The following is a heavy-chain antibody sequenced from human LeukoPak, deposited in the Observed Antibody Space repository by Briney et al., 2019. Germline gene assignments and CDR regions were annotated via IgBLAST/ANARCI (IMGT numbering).Heavy chain of an antibody. CDR1: GFTFRSYA. Sequence: GGSLRLSCAVSGFTFRSYAMSWVRQAPGKGLEWVSGISGSGGSTYYADSVKGRFTISRDNSKNTLYLQMNSLRAEDTAVYYCAKDGVGSGSYYGFDYWGQGTLVTVSS. CDR2: ISGSGGST. CDR3: AKDGVGSGSYYGFDY. J-gene: IGHJ4*02. D-gene: IGHD3-10*01. V-gene: IGHV3-23*01.